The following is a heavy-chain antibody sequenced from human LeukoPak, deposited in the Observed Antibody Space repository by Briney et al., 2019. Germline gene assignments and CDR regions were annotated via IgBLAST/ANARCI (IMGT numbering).Heavy chain of an antibody. D-gene: IGHD1-26*01. V-gene: IGHV3-48*04. CDR1: GFTFSAYA. CDR2: ISTGSGTV. J-gene: IGHJ4*02. CDR3: ARGGATRGRFEN. Sequence: PGGSLRLSCAASGFTFSAYAMNWVRQAPGKGLEWVSYISTGSGTVYYADSVKGRFTISRDNAKNSLYLQMNSLRVEDAAVYYCARGGATRGRFENWGQGTLVTVSS.